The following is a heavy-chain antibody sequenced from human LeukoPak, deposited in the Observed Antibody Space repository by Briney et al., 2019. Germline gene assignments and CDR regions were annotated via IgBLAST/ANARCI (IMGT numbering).Heavy chain of an antibody. Sequence: GGSLRLSCAASGFTFSSYSMNWVRQAPGKGLEWVSYISSSGSTIYYADSVKGRFTISRDNSKNTLYLQMNSLRAEDTAVYYCARDRGRGGAFDYWGQGTLVTVSS. V-gene: IGHV3-48*01. CDR1: GFTFSSYS. J-gene: IGHJ4*02. D-gene: IGHD3-10*01. CDR2: ISSSGSTI. CDR3: ARDRGRGGAFDY.